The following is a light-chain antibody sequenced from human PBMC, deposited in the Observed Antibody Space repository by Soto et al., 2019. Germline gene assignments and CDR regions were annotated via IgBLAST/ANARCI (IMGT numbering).Light chain of an antibody. CDR1: QGISTW. CDR2: DAS. Sequence: IQMTQSPSSLSASVGDRVTITCRASQGISTWMAWYQQKPGKAPKLLVYDASTLQSGVASRFSGSGSGTEFTLTISSLQSEDFSLYYCQQYDNWPRTFGQGTKVDI. J-gene: IGKJ1*01. V-gene: IGKV1D-13*01. CDR3: QQYDNWPRT.